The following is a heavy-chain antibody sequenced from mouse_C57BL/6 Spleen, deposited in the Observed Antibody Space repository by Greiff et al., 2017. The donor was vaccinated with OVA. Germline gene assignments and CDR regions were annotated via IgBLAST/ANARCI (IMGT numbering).Heavy chain of an antibody. CDR3: ARCVYYDSDFGY. CDR1: GFTFSDYG. CDR2: ISSGSSTI. D-gene: IGHD2-4*01. Sequence: EVQLVESGGGLVKPGGSLKLSCAASGFTFSDYGMHWVSQAPEKGLEWVAYISSGSSTIYYADTVKGRFTISRDNAKNTMFLQMTSLRSEDSAMYYCARCVYYDSDFGYWGKGTTLTVSS. V-gene: IGHV5-17*01. J-gene: IGHJ2*01.